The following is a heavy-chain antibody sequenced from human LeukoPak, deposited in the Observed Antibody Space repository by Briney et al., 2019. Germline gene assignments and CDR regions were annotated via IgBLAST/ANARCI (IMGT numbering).Heavy chain of an antibody. CDR2: IRSKANSYAT. J-gene: IGHJ5*02. CDR1: GFTFSGSA. D-gene: IGHD6-19*01. CDR3: TRHRSSGWYNWFDP. Sequence: TGGSLRLSCAASGFTFSGSAMHWVRQASGKGLEWVGRIRSKANSYATAYAASVKGRFTTSRDDSKNTAYLQMNSLKTEDTAVYYCTRHRSSGWYNWFDPWGQGTLVTVSS. V-gene: IGHV3-73*01.